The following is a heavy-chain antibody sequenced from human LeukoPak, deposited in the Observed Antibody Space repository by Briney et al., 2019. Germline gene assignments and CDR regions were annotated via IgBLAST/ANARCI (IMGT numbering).Heavy chain of an antibody. J-gene: IGHJ3*02. V-gene: IGHV1-46*01. Sequence: AAVKVSCKASGYTFTSYYMHWVRQAPGQGLEWMGIINPSGGSTSYAQKFQGRVTMTRDMSTSTVYMELSSLRSEDTAVYYCARDSSGPKDAFDIWGQGTMVTVSS. D-gene: IGHD3-22*01. CDR1: GYTFTSYY. CDR2: INPSGGST. CDR3: ARDSSGPKDAFDI.